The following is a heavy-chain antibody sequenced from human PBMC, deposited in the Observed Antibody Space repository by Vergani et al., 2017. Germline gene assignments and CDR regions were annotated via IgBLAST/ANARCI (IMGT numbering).Heavy chain of an antibody. CDR1: GFTFSSYG. V-gene: IGHV3-33*01. Sequence: QVQLVESGGGVVQPGRSLRLSCAASGFTFSSYGMHWVRQAPGKGLEWVAVIWYDGSNKYYADSVKGRFTISRDNSKNTLYLQMSSLRAEDTAVYSCARAMGYSYGYDYYYYGMDVWGQGTTVTVSS. CDR3: ARAMGYSYGYDYYYYGMDV. D-gene: IGHD5-18*01. CDR2: IWYDGSNK. J-gene: IGHJ6*02.